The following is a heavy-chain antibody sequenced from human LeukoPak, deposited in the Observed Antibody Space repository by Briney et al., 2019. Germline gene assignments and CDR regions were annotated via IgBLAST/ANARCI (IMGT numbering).Heavy chain of an antibody. D-gene: IGHD6-19*01. J-gene: IGHJ4*02. Sequence: GGSLRLSCAASGFTFSSYGMSWVRQAPGKGLEWVSAISGSGGSTYYADSVKGRFTISRDNSKNTLYLQMNSLRAEDTAVYYCAVNGYSSGWFDYWGQGTLVTVSS. CDR1: GFTFSSYG. V-gene: IGHV3-23*01. CDR3: AVNGYSSGWFDY. CDR2: ISGSGGST.